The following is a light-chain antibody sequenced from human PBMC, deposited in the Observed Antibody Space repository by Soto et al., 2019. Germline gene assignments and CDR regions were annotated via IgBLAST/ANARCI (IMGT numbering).Light chain of an antibody. CDR3: AAWDDSLSGVV. CDR2: SNN. CDR1: SSNIGSNY. Sequence: QSVLTQPPSASGTPGQRVTISCSGSSSNIGSNYVYWYQQLPGTAPKLLIYSNNQRPSGVPDRFSGSKYGTSASLAISGLRSDDEADYYCAAWDDSLSGVVFGGGTKLTVL. J-gene: IGLJ2*01. V-gene: IGLV1-47*02.